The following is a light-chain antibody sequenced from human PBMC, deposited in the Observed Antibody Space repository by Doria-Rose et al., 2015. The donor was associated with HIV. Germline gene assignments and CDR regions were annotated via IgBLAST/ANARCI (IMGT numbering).Light chain of an antibody. CDR2: WAS. Sequence: TQSPESLGMSLGERATLNCKSNQSLLYTSKHYLAWYQQKPGQPPTLLIYWASTRQSGVPARFSGSGSGTDFTLTISSLEAEDVAVYYCQQYYDTPSFGPGTTVDIK. J-gene: IGKJ3*01. CDR1: QSLLYTSKHY. CDR3: QQYYDTPS. V-gene: IGKV4-1*01.